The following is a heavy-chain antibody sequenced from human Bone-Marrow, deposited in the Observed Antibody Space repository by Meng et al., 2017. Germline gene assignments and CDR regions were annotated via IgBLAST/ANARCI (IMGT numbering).Heavy chain of an antibody. J-gene: IGHJ5*02. CDR1: GGSFSGYY. Sequence: SETLSLTCAVYGGSFSGYYWSWIRQPPGKGLEWIGSIYYSGSTYYNPSLKSRVTISVDTSKNQFSLKLSSVTAADTAVYYCARVPPTTYDILTGPLPWGQGTLVTVSS. V-gene: IGHV4-34*01. D-gene: IGHD3-9*01. CDR2: IYYSGST. CDR3: ARVPPTTYDILTGPLP.